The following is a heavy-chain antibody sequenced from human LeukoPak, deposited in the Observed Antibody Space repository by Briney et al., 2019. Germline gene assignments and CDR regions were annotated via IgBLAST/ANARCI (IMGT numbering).Heavy chain of an antibody. D-gene: IGHD1-26*01. CDR1: GGTFSSYA. J-gene: IGHJ4*02. V-gene: IGHV1-69*13. CDR3: AREIGVGATDY. CDR2: ITPIFGTA. Sequence: SVKVSCKXSGGTFSSYAISWVRQAPGQGLEWMGGITPIFGTANYSQKFQGRVTITADESTSTAYMELSSLRSEDTAVYYCAREIGVGATDYWGQGTLVTVSS.